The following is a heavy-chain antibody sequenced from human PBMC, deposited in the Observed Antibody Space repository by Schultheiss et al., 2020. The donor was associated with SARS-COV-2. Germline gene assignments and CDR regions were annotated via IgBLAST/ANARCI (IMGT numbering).Heavy chain of an antibody. D-gene: IGHD3-9*01. CDR1: GFTFSSYS. V-gene: IGHV3-30*18. CDR2: ISYDGSNK. CDR3: AKGVLRYFDWLFFPYYFDY. Sequence: GGSLRLSCAASGFTFSSYSMNWVRQAPGKGLEWVAVISYDGSNKYYADSVKGRFTISRDNSKNTLYLQMNSLRAEDTAVYYCAKGVLRYFDWLFFPYYFDYWGQGTLVTVSS. J-gene: IGHJ4*02.